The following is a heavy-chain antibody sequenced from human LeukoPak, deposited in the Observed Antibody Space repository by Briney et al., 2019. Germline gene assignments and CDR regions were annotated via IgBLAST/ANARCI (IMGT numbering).Heavy chain of an antibody. J-gene: IGHJ6*03. D-gene: IGHD3-3*01. CDR2: ISSSSANK. CDR1: GFIFSSCS. CDR3: ARVFGAIMYAYMDV. V-gene: IGHV3-48*04. Sequence: GGSLRLSCAASGFIFSSCSMNWVRQAPGKGLEWVSYISSSSANKEYSDSVKGRFSISRDNAKSSLYLQINNLRAEDTAVYYCARVFGAIMYAYMDVWGKGTTVTVSS.